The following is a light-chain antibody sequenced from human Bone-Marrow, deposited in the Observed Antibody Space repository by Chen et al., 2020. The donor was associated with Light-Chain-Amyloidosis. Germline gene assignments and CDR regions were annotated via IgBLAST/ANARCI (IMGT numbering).Light chain of an antibody. J-gene: IGLJ1*01. CDR1: SSDVGGDNH. CDR2: EVT. Sequence: QSPLTQPASAAGPPGPASTTSCTGTSSDVGGDNHVSWYQQHPDKAPKLMTYEVTNRPSWVPDRVSGSKSDNTASLTISGLQTEDEADYFCSSYTITNTLVFGSGTRVTVL. CDR3: SSYTITNTLV. V-gene: IGLV2-14*01.